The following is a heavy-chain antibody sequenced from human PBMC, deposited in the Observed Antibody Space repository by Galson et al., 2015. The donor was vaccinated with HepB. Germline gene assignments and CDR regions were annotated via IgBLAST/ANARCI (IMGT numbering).Heavy chain of an antibody. V-gene: IGHV3-48*04. J-gene: IGHJ6*02. CDR3: ARISNDYYYGMDV. CDR1: GFTFSSLA. D-gene: IGHD6-13*01. CDR2: ISSSSSTI. Sequence: SLRLSCAASGFTFSSLAMSWVRQAPGKGLEWVSYISSSSSTIYYADSVKGRFTISRDNAKNSLYLQMNSLRAEDTAVYYCARISNDYYYGMDVWGQGTTVTVSS.